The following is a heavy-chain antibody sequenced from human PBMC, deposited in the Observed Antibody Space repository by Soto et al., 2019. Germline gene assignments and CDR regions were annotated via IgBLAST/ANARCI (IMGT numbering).Heavy chain of an antibody. CDR1: GGSVSRDTHY. CDR2: IYSSGST. CDR3: ARFVRSCSGTTCYTRADV. Sequence: PSATLSLTCSVSGGSVSRDTHYWIGVQQPPGKLLEWIGFIYSSGSTNYNPSLKSRVTMSVDTSKNQFSLKLRSVIVADTAVYHCARFVRSCSGTTCYTRADVWGQGTTVTVSS. D-gene: IGHD2-2*02. J-gene: IGHJ6*02. V-gene: IGHV4-61*01.